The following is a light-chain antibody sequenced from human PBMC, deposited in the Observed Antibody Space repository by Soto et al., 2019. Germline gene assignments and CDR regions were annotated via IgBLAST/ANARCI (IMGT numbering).Light chain of an antibody. V-gene: IGKV3-15*01. J-gene: IGKJ4*01. CDR2: YAS. CDR3: QQYNNWPLT. CDR1: QSVNCN. Sequence: EIATTQSPATLSVSPGERAALSCMASQSVNCNLAWYQQKPGQAPRLLIYYASTRATGIPARFSGSGSGTEFTVTISSLQSEDFAVYYCQQYNNWPLTFGGGTKVEIK.